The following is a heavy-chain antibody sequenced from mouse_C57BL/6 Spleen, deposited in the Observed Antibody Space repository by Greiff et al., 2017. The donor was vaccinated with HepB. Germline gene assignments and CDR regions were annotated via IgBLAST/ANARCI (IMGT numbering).Heavy chain of an antibody. Sequence: QVHVKQPGAELVMPGASVKLSCKASGYTFTSYWMHWVKQRPGQGLEWIGEIDPSDSYTNYNQKFKGKSTLTVDKSSSTAYMQLSSLTSEDSAVYYCARGGITTAVATRFAYWGQGTLVTVSA. V-gene: IGHV1-69*01. J-gene: IGHJ3*01. CDR2: IDPSDSYT. CDR1: GYTFTSYW. D-gene: IGHD1-1*01. CDR3: ARGGITTAVATRFAY.